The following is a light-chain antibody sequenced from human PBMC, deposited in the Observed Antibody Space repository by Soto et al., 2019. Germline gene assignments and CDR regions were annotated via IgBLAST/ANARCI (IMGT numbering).Light chain of an antibody. CDR2: DVS. CDR1: SADVGTYNF. J-gene: IGLJ1*01. CDR3: GSYRGSTTVYV. Sequence: QSVLTQPASVSGSPGQSITISCPGTSADVGTYNFVAWYQQHPGKAPKLIIYDVSSRPSGVSNRFSGSKSGNTASLTISGLQADDEADYYCGSYRGSTTVYVFGSGTKVTVL. V-gene: IGLV2-14*03.